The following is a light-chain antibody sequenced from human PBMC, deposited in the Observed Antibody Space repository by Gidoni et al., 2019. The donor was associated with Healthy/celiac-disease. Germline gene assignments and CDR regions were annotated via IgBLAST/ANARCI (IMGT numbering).Light chain of an antibody. CDR1: QRVSSY. Sequence: EIVLTQSPATLSLSPGERATLPCRASQRVSSYLAWYQQKPGQAPRLLIYDASNRATGIPARFSGSGSGTDFTLTISSLEPEDFAVYYCQQRSNWPWLTFXGXTKVEIK. CDR3: QQRSNWPWLT. J-gene: IGKJ4*01. CDR2: DAS. V-gene: IGKV3-11*01.